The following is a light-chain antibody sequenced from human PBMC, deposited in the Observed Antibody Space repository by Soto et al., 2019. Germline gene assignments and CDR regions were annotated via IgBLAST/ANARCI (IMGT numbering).Light chain of an antibody. CDR1: QDIRKY. J-gene: IGKJ1*01. Sequence: DIQMTQSPSSLSASVGDRVTITCQASQDIRKYLNWYQQKPGKAPKLLINDASSLQSGVPSRFSGSGSGTDFTLTISSLQPEDFATYHCQQSDSMPWTFGQGTKVDIK. V-gene: IGKV1-39*01. CDR3: QQSDSMPWT. CDR2: DAS.